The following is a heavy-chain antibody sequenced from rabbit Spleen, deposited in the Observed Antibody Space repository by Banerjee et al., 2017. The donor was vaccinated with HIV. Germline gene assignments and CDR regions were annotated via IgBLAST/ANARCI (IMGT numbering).Heavy chain of an antibody. Sequence: QEQLMESGGGLVKPEGSLKLSCTASGFDLSNYYYMYWVRQAPGKGLEWIGCIYTGGSGGIYYATWAKGRFTISKTSSTTVTLQMTSLTAADTATYFCAREGYIYGYDVLGSLWGQGTLVTVS. D-gene: IGHD6-1*01. CDR2: IYTGGSGGI. V-gene: IGHV1S45*01. J-gene: IGHJ4*01. CDR1: GFDLSNYYY. CDR3: AREGYIYGYDVLGSL.